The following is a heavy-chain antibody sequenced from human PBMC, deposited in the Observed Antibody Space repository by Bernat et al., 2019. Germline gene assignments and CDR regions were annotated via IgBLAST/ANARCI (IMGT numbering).Heavy chain of an antibody. V-gene: IGHV5-10-1*03. CDR1: GYSFTTYW. Sequence: ELQLVQSGAEVKKPGESLTISCKASGYSFTTYWISWVRQMPGKGLEWMGRIDPIDSYTNYSPSFRGHVTMSVDNSITTAYLQWTSLKASDTAIYYCARHNIVATIPYSFMDVWGKGTTVIVSS. D-gene: IGHD5-12*01. CDR2: IDPIDSYT. CDR3: ARHNIVATIPYSFMDV. J-gene: IGHJ6*03.